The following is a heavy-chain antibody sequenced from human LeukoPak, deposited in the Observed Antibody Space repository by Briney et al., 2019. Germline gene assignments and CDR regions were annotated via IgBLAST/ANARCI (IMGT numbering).Heavy chain of an antibody. V-gene: IGHV3-7*01. J-gene: IGHJ4*02. D-gene: IGHD3-10*01. CDR1: EFTFTSHW. Sequence: GGSLRLSCVASEFTFTSHWMSWVRQAPGKGLEWVANIKQDGSQKYYVDSVKGRFTISRDNAKNSLYLQMNSLRAEDTAVYYCARDRRRYYYGSGSPDYWGQGTLVTVSS. CDR2: IKQDGSQK. CDR3: ARDRRRYYYGSGSPDY.